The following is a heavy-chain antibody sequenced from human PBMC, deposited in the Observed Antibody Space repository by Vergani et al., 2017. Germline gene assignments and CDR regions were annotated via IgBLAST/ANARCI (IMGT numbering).Heavy chain of an antibody. CDR2: ISGYNGNT. D-gene: IGHD2-8*01. J-gene: IGHJ6*03. CDR1: GYIFNSYG. Sequence: VQLVQSGAEVRKPGASVTVSCTASGYIFNSYGISWVRQAPGQGLEWMGWISGYNGNTNYAQKFQGRVTMTRDTSISTAYMELSRLRSDDTAVYYCARSCGTNTCSNAGTQYYYYYYLDIWGKXP. V-gene: IGHV1-18*01. CDR3: ARSCGTNTCSNAGTQYYYYYYLDI.